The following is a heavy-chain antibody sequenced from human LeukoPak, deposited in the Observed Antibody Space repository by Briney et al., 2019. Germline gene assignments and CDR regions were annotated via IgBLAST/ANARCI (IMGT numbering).Heavy chain of an antibody. D-gene: IGHD2-2*01. CDR3: AKDRSYSSTSFDY. CDR1: GFTFDDYA. V-gene: IGHV3-9*01. J-gene: IGHJ4*02. Sequence: PGRSLRLSCAASGFTFDDYAMHWVRQAPGKGLEWVSGISWNSGSIGYADSVKGRFTISRDNAKNSLYLQMNSLRAEDTALYYCAKDRSYSSTSFDYWGQGTLVTASS. CDR2: ISWNSGSI.